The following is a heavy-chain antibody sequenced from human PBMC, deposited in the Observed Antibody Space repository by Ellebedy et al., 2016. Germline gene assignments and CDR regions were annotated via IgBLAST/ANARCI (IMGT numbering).Heavy chain of an antibody. CDR3: AKDRGSGIVVVVAADGAFDI. CDR1: GFTFSSYA. J-gene: IGHJ3*02. D-gene: IGHD2-15*01. Sequence: GGSLRLSCAASGFTFSSYAMSWVRQAPGKGLEWVSAISGSGGSTYYADSVKGRFTISRDNSKNTLYLQMNSLRAEDKAVYYCAKDRGSGIVVVVAADGAFDIWGQGTMVTVSS. CDR2: ISGSGGST. V-gene: IGHV3-23*01.